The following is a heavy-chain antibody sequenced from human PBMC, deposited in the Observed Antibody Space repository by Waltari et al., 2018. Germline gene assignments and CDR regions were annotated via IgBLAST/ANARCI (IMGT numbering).Heavy chain of an antibody. CDR1: GGAFSGYY. J-gene: IGHJ5*02. CDR3: ARGRGSGRFLEWLRSWFDP. Sequence: QVQLQQWGAGLLKPSETLSLTCAVYGGAFSGYYWSWIRHPPGKGLEWIGEINHSGSTNYNPSLKSRVTISVDTSKNQFSLKLSSVTAADTAVYYCARGRGSGRFLEWLRSWFDPWGQGTLVTVSS. D-gene: IGHD3-3*01. V-gene: IGHV4-34*01. CDR2: INHSGST.